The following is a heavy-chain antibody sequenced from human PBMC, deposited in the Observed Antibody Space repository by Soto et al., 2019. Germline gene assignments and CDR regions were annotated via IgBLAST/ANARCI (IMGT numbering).Heavy chain of an antibody. J-gene: IGHJ4*02. D-gene: IGHD6-19*01. Sequence: GGSLRLSCTVSAVSEFSLSDQYMDWVRQAPGKGLEWVSTVSGSGAGTYYADSVKGRLTISRDNSKNTLYLQMSSLRTEDTAVYYCAKDGDSNGWSGPDYWGQGTLVTVSS. CDR1: EFSLSDQY. CDR2: VSGSGAGT. CDR3: AKDGDSNGWSGPDY. V-gene: IGHV3-23*01.